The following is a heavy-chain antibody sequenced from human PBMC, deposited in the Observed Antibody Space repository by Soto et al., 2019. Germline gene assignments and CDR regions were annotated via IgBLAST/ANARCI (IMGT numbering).Heavy chain of an antibody. Sequence: QVQLVQSGAEVKKPGASVKVSCKASGYTFTGYYMHWVRQAPGQGLEWMGWINPNSGGTNYAQKFQGWVTMTRETSISTAYMELSRLRSDDTAVYYCARAAGGGIVGAKNAFDIWGQGTMVTVSS. CDR2: INPNSGGT. V-gene: IGHV1-2*04. D-gene: IGHD1-26*01. CDR3: ARAAGGGIVGAKNAFDI. CDR1: GYTFTGYY. J-gene: IGHJ3*02.